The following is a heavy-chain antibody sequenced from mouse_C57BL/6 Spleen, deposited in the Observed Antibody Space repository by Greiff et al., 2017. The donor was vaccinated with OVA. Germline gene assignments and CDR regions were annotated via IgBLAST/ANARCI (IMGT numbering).Heavy chain of an antibody. CDR3: ARSLGPYYFDY. J-gene: IGHJ2*01. Sequence: EVQLQQSGAELVKPGASVKLSCTASGFNIKDYYMHWVKQRTEQGLEWIGRIDPEDGETKYAPKFPGKATITADTSSNTAYLQLSSLTSEDTAVYYCARSLGPYYFDYWGQGTTLTVSS. CDR1: GFNIKDYY. D-gene: IGHD4-1*01. V-gene: IGHV14-2*01. CDR2: IDPEDGET.